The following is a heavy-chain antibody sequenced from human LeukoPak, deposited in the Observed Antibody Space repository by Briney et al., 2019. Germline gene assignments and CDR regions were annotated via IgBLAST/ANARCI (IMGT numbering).Heavy chain of an antibody. Sequence: ASVKVSCKASGYMFTSYGISWVRQAPGQGLEWMGWICAYNGNRNYAQKVQGRVTMTTDTSTSTAYMELRSLRSDDTAVHYCARTVDTAMASRYYYYYMDVWGKGTTVTVSS. J-gene: IGHJ6*03. CDR1: GYMFTSYG. V-gene: IGHV1-18*01. CDR3: ARTVDTAMASRYYYYYMDV. D-gene: IGHD5-18*01. CDR2: ICAYNGNR.